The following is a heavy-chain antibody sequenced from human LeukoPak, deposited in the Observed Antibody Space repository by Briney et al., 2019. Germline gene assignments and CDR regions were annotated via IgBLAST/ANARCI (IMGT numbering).Heavy chain of an antibody. J-gene: IGHJ6*03. D-gene: IGHD3-3*01. Sequence: SETLSLTCTVSGYSISSGYYWGWIRPPPGKGLEWIGSIYHSGSTYYNPSLKSRVTISVDTSKNQFSLKLSSVTAADTAVYYCARDLTIFGVPMDVWGKGTTVSVSS. CDR2: IYHSGST. CDR1: GYSISSGYY. V-gene: IGHV4-38-2*02. CDR3: ARDLTIFGVPMDV.